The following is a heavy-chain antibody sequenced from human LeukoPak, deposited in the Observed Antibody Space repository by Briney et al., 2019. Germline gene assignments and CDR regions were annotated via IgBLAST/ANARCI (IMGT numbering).Heavy chain of an antibody. CDR1: GFTFSSYW. D-gene: IGHD3-10*01. Sequence: PGGSLRLSCAASGFTFSSYWMHWVRQAPGKGLVWVSRINSDGSSTSYADSVRGRFTISRDNAKNTLYLQMNSLRAEDTAVYYCARDSVLLWFGELIYYYYYMDVWGKGTTVTISS. V-gene: IGHV3-74*01. CDR2: INSDGSST. CDR3: ARDSVLLWFGELIYYYYYMDV. J-gene: IGHJ6*03.